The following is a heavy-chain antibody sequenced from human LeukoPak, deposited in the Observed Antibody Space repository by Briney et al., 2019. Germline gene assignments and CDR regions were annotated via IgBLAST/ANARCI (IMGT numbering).Heavy chain of an antibody. D-gene: IGHD3-22*01. Sequence: PGGSLRLSCAASGFTFSSYWMSWVRQAPGKGLEWVSAISGSGGSTYYADSVKGRFTISRDNSKNTLYLQMNSLRAEDTAVYYCAKEPLPYYYDSSGYGIGYWGQGTLVTVSS. J-gene: IGHJ4*02. CDR1: GFTFSSYW. CDR2: ISGSGGST. V-gene: IGHV3-23*01. CDR3: AKEPLPYYYDSSGYGIGY.